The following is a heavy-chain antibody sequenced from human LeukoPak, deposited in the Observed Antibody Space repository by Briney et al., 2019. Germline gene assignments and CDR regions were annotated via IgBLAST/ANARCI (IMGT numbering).Heavy chain of an antibody. CDR2: INHSGST. V-gene: IGHV4-34*01. J-gene: IGHJ3*02. Sequence: SETLSLTCAIYVGSFSGYYWSWIRQPPGKGLEWIGEINHSGSTNYNSSLKSRVTISVDTSKNQFSLKLSSVTAADTAVYYCARGAHQDIVVVPAAHDAFDIWGQGTMVTVSS. D-gene: IGHD2-2*01. CDR3: ARGAHQDIVVVPAAHDAFDI. CDR1: VGSFSGYY.